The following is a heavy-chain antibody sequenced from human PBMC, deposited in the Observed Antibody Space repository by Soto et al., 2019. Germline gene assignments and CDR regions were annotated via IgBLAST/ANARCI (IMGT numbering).Heavy chain of an antibody. CDR3: AKITHFDFWSGYNAIPFDF. Sequence: GGSLRLSCAASGFTFDTYAMSWVRQAPGKGLEWVSGITGSGSRTYCADSVKGRFTISRDNSKNTLYLQMNILRAEDTAIYYCAKITHFDFWSGYNAIPFDFWGQGTLVTVSS. V-gene: IGHV3-23*01. J-gene: IGHJ4*02. CDR1: GFTFDTYA. D-gene: IGHD3-3*01. CDR2: ITGSGSRT.